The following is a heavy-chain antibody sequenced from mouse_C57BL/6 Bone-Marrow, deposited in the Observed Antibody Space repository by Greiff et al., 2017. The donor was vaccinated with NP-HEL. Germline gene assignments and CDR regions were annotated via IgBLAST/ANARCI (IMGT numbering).Heavy chain of an antibody. CDR2: IWSGGST. J-gene: IGHJ1*03. Sequence: VQLKQSGPGLVQPSQSLSITCTVSGFSLTSYGVHWVRQPPGKGLEWLGVIWSGGSTDYNAAFISRMSISKDNSKSQVFFKMNSLQADDTAIYYCAKKGWDSYWYFDVWGTGTTVTVSS. CDR1: GFSLTSYG. CDR3: AKKGWDSYWYFDV. D-gene: IGHD4-1*01. V-gene: IGHV2-4*01.